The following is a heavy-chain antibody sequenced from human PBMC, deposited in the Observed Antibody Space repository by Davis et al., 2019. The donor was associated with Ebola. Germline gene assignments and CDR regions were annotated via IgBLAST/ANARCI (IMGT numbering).Heavy chain of an antibody. J-gene: IGHJ4*02. V-gene: IGHV1-46*01. CDR2: INPSGGST. Sequence: VSVKVSCKASGYTFSIYFMHWVRQAPGQGLEWMGIINPSGGSTTYAPKFQGRVTMARDTSTNTVYMELTGLKSNDTAVYYCARTGFLPFDYWGQGTLVTVSS. CDR1: GYTFSIYF. D-gene: IGHD3-3*01. CDR3: ARTGFLPFDY.